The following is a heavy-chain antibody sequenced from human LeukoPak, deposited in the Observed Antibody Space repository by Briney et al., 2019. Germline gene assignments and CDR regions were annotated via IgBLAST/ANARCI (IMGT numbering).Heavy chain of an antibody. J-gene: IGHJ4*02. CDR3: VKDMTTVTTPDY. CDR2: IWYDGSNK. Sequence: QTGGSLRLSCAAYGFTFRRYGMHWVRQAPGRGLEWVAVIWYDGSNKYYADSAKGRFTISRDNSKNTLYLQMNSLRAEDTAVYRCVKDMTTVTTPDYWGQGTLVTVSS. CDR1: GFTFRRYG. V-gene: IGHV3-33*06. D-gene: IGHD4-17*01.